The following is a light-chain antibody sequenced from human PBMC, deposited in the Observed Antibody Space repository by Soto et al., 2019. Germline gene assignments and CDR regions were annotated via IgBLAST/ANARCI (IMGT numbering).Light chain of an antibody. Sequence: EIVLTQSPATLSLSPGERATLSCRASPSISSYLAWYQQKPGQAPRLLTYDGSNRATGIPARFSGSGSETDFTLTISSREPEDFPSYYCQERRSWPLTFGGGTKVEIK. CDR1: PSISSY. V-gene: IGKV3-11*01. J-gene: IGKJ4*01. CDR3: QERRSWPLT. CDR2: DGS.